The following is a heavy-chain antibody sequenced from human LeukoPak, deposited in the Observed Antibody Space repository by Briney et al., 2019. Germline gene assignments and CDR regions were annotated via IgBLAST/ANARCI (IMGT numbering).Heavy chain of an antibody. CDR2: ISSSDSTI. CDR3: AREGDGYNSPIDY. D-gene: IGHD5-24*01. CDR1: GFTFSSYE. Sequence: PGGSLRLSCAASGFTFSSYEMNWVRQAPGKGLEWVSYISSSDSTIYYADSVKGRFTISRDNAKNSLYLQMNSLRAEDTAVYYCAREGDGYNSPIDYWGQGTLVTVSS. V-gene: IGHV3-48*03. J-gene: IGHJ4*02.